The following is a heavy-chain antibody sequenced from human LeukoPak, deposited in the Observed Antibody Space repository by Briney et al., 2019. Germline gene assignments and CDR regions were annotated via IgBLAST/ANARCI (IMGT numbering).Heavy chain of an antibody. CDR2: INHSGST. J-gene: IGHJ5*02. CDR1: GGSFSGYY. D-gene: IGHD3-10*01. CDR3: ARKLAWFGSNWFDP. V-gene: IGHV4-34*01. Sequence: SETLSLTCAVYGGSFSGYYWSWIRQPPGKGLEWIGEINHSGSTNYNPSLKSRVTISVDTSKNQFSLKLSSVTAADTAVYYCARKLAWFGSNWFDPWGQGTLVTVSS.